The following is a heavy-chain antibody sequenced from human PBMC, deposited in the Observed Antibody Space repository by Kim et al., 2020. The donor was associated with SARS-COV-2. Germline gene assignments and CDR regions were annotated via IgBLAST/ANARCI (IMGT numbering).Heavy chain of an antibody. CDR2: INWNSGSI. J-gene: IGHJ4*02. CDR1: GFKFDDYA. CDR3: AKANLPGSGNVYLPPAH. D-gene: IGHD3-10*01. Sequence: GGSLRLSCAASGFKFDDYAFYWVRQAPGKGLEWVSGINWNSGSIGYADSVKGRFTISRDNAKNTLYLQMKSLRTEDTAFYFCAKANLPGSGNVYLPPAHWGQGILVTVSS. V-gene: IGHV3-9*01.